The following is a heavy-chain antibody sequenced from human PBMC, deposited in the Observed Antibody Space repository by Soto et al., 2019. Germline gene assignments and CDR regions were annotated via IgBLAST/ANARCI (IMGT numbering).Heavy chain of an antibody. CDR2: IWYDGSNK. CDR3: ARATSSGWYTVRPFDY. J-gene: IGHJ4*02. Sequence: QVQLVESGGGVVQPGRSLRLSCAASGFTFSSYGMHWVRQAPGKGLEWVAVIWYDGSNKYYADSVKGRFTISRDNSKNTLYLQMNSLRAEDTAVYYCARATSSGWYTVRPFDYWGQGTLVTVSS. V-gene: IGHV3-33*01. CDR1: GFTFSSYG. D-gene: IGHD6-19*01.